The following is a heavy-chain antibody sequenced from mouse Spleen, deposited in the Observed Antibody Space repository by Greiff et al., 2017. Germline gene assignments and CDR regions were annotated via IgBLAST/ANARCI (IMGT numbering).Heavy chain of an antibody. Sequence: VQGVESGPELVKPGASVKISCKASGYAFSSSWMNWVKQRPGKGLEWIGRIYPGDGDTNYNGKFKGKATLTADKSSSTAYMQLSSLTSEDSAVYFCARRDYGTFCDYWGQGTTLTVS. CDR3: ARRDYGTFCDY. CDR2: IYPGDGDT. J-gene: IGHJ2*01. V-gene: IGHV1-82*01. D-gene: IGHD1-1*01. CDR1: GYAFSSSW.